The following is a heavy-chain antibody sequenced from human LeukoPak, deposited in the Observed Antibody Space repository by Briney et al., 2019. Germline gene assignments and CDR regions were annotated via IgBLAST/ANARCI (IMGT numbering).Heavy chain of an antibody. Sequence: GGSLRLSCVASGFTFSSFSMNWVRLAPGKGLEWVSYISSSSSTIYYADSVKGRFAISRDNSRKSLYLQMNSLRAEDTAVYYCGTGWAVDFWGQGTLVTVSS. CDR1: GFTFSSFS. V-gene: IGHV3-48*04. CDR2: ISSSSSTI. J-gene: IGHJ4*02. D-gene: IGHD5-24*01. CDR3: GTGWAVDF.